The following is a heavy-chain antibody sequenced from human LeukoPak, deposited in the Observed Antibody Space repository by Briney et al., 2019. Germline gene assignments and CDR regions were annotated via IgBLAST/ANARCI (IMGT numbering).Heavy chain of an antibody. V-gene: IGHV4-34*01. CDR2: INHSGST. Sequence: SETLSLTCAVYGGSFSGYYWSWIRQPPGKGLEWIGEINHSGSTNYNPSRKSRVTISVDTSKNQFSLKLSSVTAADTAVYYCARGRARRYTYWGQGTLVTVSS. J-gene: IGHJ4*02. CDR1: GGSFSGYY. D-gene: IGHD6-6*01. CDR3: ARGRARRYTY.